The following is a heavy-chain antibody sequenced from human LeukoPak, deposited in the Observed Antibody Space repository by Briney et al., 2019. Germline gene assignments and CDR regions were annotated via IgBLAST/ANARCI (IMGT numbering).Heavy chain of an antibody. CDR3: ATGHDLYGDPNRFEY. J-gene: IGHJ4*02. CDR1: GGSISSSSYY. CDR2: IYYSGSS. V-gene: IGHV4-39*01. Sequence: SETLSLTCTVSGGSISSSSYYWGGIRQPPGKGLEWIGSIYYSGSSYYNPSLKSRVTISVDTSKNQYSLKLSSVTAADTALYYCATGHDLYGDPNRFEYWGQGTLVTVSS. D-gene: IGHD4-17*01.